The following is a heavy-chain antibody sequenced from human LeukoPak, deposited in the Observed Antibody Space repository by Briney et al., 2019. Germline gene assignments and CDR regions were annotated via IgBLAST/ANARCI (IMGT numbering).Heavy chain of an antibody. D-gene: IGHD5-12*01. CDR1: GGSISSSNW. CDR2: IYYSGST. J-gene: IGHJ5*02. V-gene: IGHV4-4*02. Sequence: PSETLSLTCAVSGGSISSSNWWSWVRQPPGKGLEWFGYIYYSGSTNYKSPLKSRVTMSGDTSKNQFSLELRSVTAADTAVYYCARHAESGYDRFDLWGQGTLVTVSS. CDR3: ARHAESGYDRFDL.